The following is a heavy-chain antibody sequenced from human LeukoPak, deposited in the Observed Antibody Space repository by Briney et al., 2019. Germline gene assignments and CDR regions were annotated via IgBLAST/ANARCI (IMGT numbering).Heavy chain of an antibody. V-gene: IGHV4-59*08. Sequence: PSETLSLTCTVSGGSISPYFWSWIRQPPGKGLEWIGFIYYSGRTNYNPSLKSRVTISVDTSKNQFSLKLTSVTAADTAVYYYARHGGGAADFDYWGQGTLVTVSS. J-gene: IGHJ4*02. CDR3: ARHGGGAADFDY. D-gene: IGHD3-16*01. CDR1: GGSISPYF. CDR2: IYYSGRT.